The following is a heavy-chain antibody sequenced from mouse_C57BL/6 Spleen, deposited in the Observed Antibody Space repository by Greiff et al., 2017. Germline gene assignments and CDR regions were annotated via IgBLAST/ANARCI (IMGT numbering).Heavy chain of an antibody. V-gene: IGHV1-82*01. J-gene: IGHJ3*01. CDR3: ARDPFAY. CDR2: IYPGDGDT. CDR1: VYAFSSSW. Sequence: QVHVKQSGPELVKPGASVKISCKASVYAFSSSWMNWVKQRPGKGLEWIGRIYPGDGDTNYNGKFKGKATLTADKSSSTAYMQLSSLTSEDSAVYFCARDPFAYWGQGTLVTVSA.